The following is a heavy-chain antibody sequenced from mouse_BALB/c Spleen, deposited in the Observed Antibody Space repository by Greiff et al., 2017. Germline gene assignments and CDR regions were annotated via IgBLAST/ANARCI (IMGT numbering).Heavy chain of an antibody. J-gene: IGHJ4*01. CDR1: GFTFSSFG. CDR2: ISSGSSTI. CDR3: ARRDGSSYDYYAMDY. V-gene: IGHV5-17*02. Sequence: EVQVVESGGGLVQPGGSRKLSCAASGFTFSSFGMHWVRQAPEKGLEWVAYISSGSSTIYYADTVKGRFTISRDNPKNTLFLQMTSLRSEDTAMYYCARRDGSSYDYYAMDYWGQGTSVTVSS. D-gene: IGHD1-1*01.